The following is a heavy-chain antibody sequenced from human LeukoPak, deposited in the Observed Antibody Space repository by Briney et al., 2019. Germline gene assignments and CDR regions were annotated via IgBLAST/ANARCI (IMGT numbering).Heavy chain of an antibody. CDR1: GGTFSSYT. J-gene: IGHJ4*02. CDR3: ARAYMTAARHFDS. D-gene: IGHD6-6*01. CDR2: IIPIFSTP. Sequence: SVKVSCKPSGGTFSSYTISWVRQAPGQRVWWMGGIIPIFSTPLYAQKFQDRVTITADASTSTAYMELSSLRSEDTAVYYCARAYMTAARHFDSWGQGTLVTVSS. V-gene: IGHV1-69*13.